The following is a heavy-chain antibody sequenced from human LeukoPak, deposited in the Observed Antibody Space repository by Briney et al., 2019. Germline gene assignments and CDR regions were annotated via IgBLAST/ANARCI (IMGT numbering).Heavy chain of an antibody. Sequence: GGSLRLSCAASGVMFPSYWMTWVRQAPGKGLEWVANIKQDGSEKYYVDSVKGRFTIPRDNAKNSVYLQMNSLRAEDTAVYYCARRHHFGFLDSWGEGTLVTVSS. V-gene: IGHV3-7*04. CDR1: GVMFPSYW. CDR3: ARRHHFGFLDS. J-gene: IGHJ4*02. D-gene: IGHD3-10*01. CDR2: IKQDGSEK.